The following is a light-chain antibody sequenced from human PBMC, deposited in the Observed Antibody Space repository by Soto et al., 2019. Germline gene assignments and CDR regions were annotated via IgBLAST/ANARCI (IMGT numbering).Light chain of an antibody. CDR3: QQYNNLPWT. Sequence: EIVMTQSPATLSVSPGERATLSCRASQSVSSNLAWYQQKPGQAPRLLIYGASTRATGIPARFSGSGSGTECTLTISSLQSEDFAVYYCQQYNNLPWTFGQGTKVEIK. CDR2: GAS. CDR1: QSVSSN. V-gene: IGKV3-15*01. J-gene: IGKJ1*01.